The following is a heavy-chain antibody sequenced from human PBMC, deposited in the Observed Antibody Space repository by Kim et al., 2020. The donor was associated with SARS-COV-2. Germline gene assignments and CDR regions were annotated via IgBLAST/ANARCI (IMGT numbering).Heavy chain of an antibody. D-gene: IGHD3-3*01. CDR1: GGSISSYY. J-gene: IGHJ5*02. Sequence: SETLSLTCTVSGGSISSYYWSWIRQPPGKGLEWIGYIYYSGSTNYNPSLKSRVTISVDTSKNQFSLKLSSVTAADTAVYYCARSYDRSGYSENWFDPWGQGTLVTVSS. CDR3: ARSYDRSGYSENWFDP. V-gene: IGHV4-59*13. CDR2: IYYSGST.